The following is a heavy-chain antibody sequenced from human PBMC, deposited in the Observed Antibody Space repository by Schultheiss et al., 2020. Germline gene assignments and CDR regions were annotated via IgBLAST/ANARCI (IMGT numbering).Heavy chain of an antibody. J-gene: IGHJ6*02. D-gene: IGHD6-19*01. V-gene: IGHV1-69*02. CDR1: GGTFSSYT. Sequence: SVKVSCKASGGTFSSYTISWVRQAPGQGLEWMGRIIPILGIANYAQKFQGRVTITADKSTSTAYMELSSLRSEDTAVYYCARRAVAGTGGYYGMDVWGQGTTVTVAS. CDR3: ARRAVAGTGGYYGMDV. CDR2: IIPILGIA.